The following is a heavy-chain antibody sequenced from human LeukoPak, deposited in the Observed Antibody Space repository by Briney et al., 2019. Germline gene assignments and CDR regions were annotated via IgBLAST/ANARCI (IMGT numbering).Heavy chain of an antibody. V-gene: IGHV1-69*04. Sequence: SVKVSCKASGGTFSSYAISWVRQAPGQGLEWMGRIIPILGIANYAQKFQGRVTITADKSTSTAYMELSSLRSEDTAVYYCARDIGAVEMATIIVPYFDYWGQGTLVTVSS. J-gene: IGHJ4*02. CDR3: ARDIGAVEMATIIVPYFDY. CDR1: GGTFSSYA. D-gene: IGHD5-24*01. CDR2: IIPILGIA.